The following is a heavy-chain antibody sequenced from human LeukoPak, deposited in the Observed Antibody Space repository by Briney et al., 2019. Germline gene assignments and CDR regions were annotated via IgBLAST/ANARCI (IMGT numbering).Heavy chain of an antibody. CDR3: AKDDAWLRFGE. Sequence: GGSLRLSCAASGFAFDNYDMSWVRQAPGKGLEWVSSIRGSVVTTYYADSVKGRFTISRDNSKNTLYLEVISLTAEDTAVYYCAKDDAWLRFGEWSQGTLVTVSS. J-gene: IGHJ4*02. CDR1: GFAFDNYD. V-gene: IGHV3-23*01. CDR2: IRGSVVTT. D-gene: IGHD3-10*01.